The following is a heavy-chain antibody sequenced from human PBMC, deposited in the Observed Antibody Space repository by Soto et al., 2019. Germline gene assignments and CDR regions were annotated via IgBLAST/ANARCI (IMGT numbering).Heavy chain of an antibody. V-gene: IGHV1-3*01. CDR2: INAGNGNT. CDR3: ARGLMGSSWYY. J-gene: IGHJ4*02. CDR1: GYTFTSYA. Sequence: ASVKVSCKASGYTFTSYAMHWVRQAPGQRLEWMGWINAGNGNTEYSQKFQGRVTITRDTSISTAYMELSSLRSEDTAVYYCARGLMGSSWYYWGQGTLVTVSS. D-gene: IGHD6-13*01.